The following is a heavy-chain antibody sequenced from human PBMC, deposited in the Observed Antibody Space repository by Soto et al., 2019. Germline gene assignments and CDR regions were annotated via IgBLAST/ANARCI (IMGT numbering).Heavy chain of an antibody. Sequence: PSETLSLTCDVSGDTISTGGYTWAWIRQPPGEALEWIGHTYHSGNPYYNPSLKSRVIISVDRSKNQFSLKVRSVTAADTAVYYCATGEGGNVLRFSDWFFWGRGTLVTVSS. CDR1: GDTISTGGYT. CDR3: ATGEGGNVLRFSDWFF. J-gene: IGHJ1*01. V-gene: IGHV4-30-2*02. CDR2: TYHSGNP. D-gene: IGHD3-9*01.